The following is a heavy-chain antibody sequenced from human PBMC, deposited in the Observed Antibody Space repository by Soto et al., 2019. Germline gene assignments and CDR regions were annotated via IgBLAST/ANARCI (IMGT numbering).Heavy chain of an antibody. CDR3: AHRAIYRGSYWDGGSCDS. J-gene: IGHJ4*02. D-gene: IGHD1-26*01. CDR2: IYWDDDK. V-gene: IGHV2-5*02. CDR1: GFSLSTRGVG. Sequence: QITLEESGPTRVKPTQTLALTCTFSGFSLSTRGVGVGWILQPPGKALEWLALIYWDDDKRYNPSLKTRLTSSKDTSQNQVVLTLTHMDPVDTATYYCAHRAIYRGSYWDGGSCDSWGQGTMVTISS.